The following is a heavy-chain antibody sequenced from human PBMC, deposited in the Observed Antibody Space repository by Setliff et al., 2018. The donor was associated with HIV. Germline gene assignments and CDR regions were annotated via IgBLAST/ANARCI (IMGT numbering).Heavy chain of an antibody. CDR3: ARGRNYDSSGYGDYYYYMDV. D-gene: IGHD3-22*01. CDR2: IIPIFGTT. CDR1: GGTFSSYP. V-gene: IGHV1-69*13. Sequence: SVKVSCKASGGTFSSYPISWVRQAPGQGLKWMGGIIPIFGTTHYAQKFQGRVTVTADESTSTAYMQLSSLRSDDTAVYYCARGRNYDSSGYGDYYYYMDVWGKGTTVTVSS. J-gene: IGHJ6*03.